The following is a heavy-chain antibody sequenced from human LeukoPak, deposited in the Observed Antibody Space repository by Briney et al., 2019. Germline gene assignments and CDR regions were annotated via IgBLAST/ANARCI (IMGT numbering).Heavy chain of an antibody. CDR3: AKVLNWGARGYFDY. V-gene: IGHV3-53*01. CDR2: IYSGGST. J-gene: IGHJ4*02. D-gene: IGHD7-27*01. CDR1: GFTVSSNY. Sequence: TAGSLRLSCAASGFTVSSNYMSWVRQAQGQEREWVSVIYSGGSTYDQDSVKGRFTISRDNSNNTLYLQMNSMRAEDTAVYYCAKVLNWGARGYFDYWGQGTLVTVSS.